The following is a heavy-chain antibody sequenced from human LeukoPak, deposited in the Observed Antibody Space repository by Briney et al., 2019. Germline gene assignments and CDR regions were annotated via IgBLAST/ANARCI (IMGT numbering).Heavy chain of an antibody. Sequence: ASVKVSCKASGYTFTSYYMHWVRRAPGQGLEWMGIINPGGGSTSYAQKFQGRVTMVRDTSTSTVYMELSSLRSEDTAVYYCARDGARLSTPYYYYYYGMDVWGQGTTVTVSS. CDR3: ARDGARLSTPYYYYYYGMDV. D-gene: IGHD5-12*01. CDR2: INPGGGST. J-gene: IGHJ6*02. V-gene: IGHV1-46*01. CDR1: GYTFTSYY.